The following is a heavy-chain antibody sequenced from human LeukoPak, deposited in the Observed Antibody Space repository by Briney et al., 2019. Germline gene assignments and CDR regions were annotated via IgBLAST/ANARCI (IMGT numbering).Heavy chain of an antibody. V-gene: IGHV3-53*01. J-gene: IGHJ3*02. CDR1: GFTFSSYA. Sequence: GGSLRLSCAASGFTFSSYAMSWVRQAPGKGLEWVSVIYSGGSTYYADSVKGRFTISRDNSKNTLYLQMNSLRAEDTAVYYCASASVWFGELADAFDIWGQGTMVTVSS. CDR2: IYSGGST. D-gene: IGHD3-10*01. CDR3: ASASVWFGELADAFDI.